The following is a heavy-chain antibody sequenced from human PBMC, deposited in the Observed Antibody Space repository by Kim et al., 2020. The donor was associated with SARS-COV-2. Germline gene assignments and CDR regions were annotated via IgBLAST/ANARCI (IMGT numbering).Heavy chain of an antibody. J-gene: IGHJ4*02. V-gene: IGHV3-48*03. CDR3: ARGLYCTSTGCFFEY. D-gene: IGHD2-2*01. Sequence: ADGAKGRFTISRDNATNSLILQMSSLQAADTAVYYCARGLYCTSTGCFFEYWGQGTLVTVSS.